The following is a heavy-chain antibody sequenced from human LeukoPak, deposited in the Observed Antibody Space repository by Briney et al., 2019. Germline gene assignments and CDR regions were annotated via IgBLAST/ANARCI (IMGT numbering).Heavy chain of an antibody. CDR1: GGSIRSYY. V-gene: IGHV4-59*01. J-gene: IGHJ6*03. CDR2: IYYSGSA. Sequence: SETLSLTCTVSGGSIRSYYWSWIRQPPGKRLEWIGYIYYSGSAKHNPSLKSRVTISVDTSKNQFSLKLSSVTAADTAVYYCARVGNLVVGDYYYMDVWGKGTTVTVSS. D-gene: IGHD2-2*01. CDR3: ARVGNLVVGDYYYMDV.